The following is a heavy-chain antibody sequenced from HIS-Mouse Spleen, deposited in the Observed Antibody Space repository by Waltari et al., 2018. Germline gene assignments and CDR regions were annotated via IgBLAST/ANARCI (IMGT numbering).Heavy chain of an antibody. Sequence: QLQLQESGPGLVKPSETLSLTCTVSGGSISSSSYYLGWIRQPPGKGLGWIGSIYYSGGTIYNPSLNSRVTISVDTSKNQFSLKLSSLTAADTAVYYCAREIPYSSSWYDWYFDLWGRGTLVTVSS. V-gene: IGHV4-39*07. CDR1: GGSISSSSYY. J-gene: IGHJ2*01. CDR2: IYYSGGT. D-gene: IGHD6-13*01. CDR3: AREIPYSSSWYDWYFDL.